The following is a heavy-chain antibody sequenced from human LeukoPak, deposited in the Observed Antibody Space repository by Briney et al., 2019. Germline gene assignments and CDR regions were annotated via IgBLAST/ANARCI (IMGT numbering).Heavy chain of an antibody. CDR3: ARETPYYYGSGSYYFWFDP. CDR2: INWNGGST. Sequence: GGSLRLSCAASGFTFDDYGMSWVRQAPGKGLEWGSGINWNGGSTGYADSVKGRFTISRDNAKNSLYLQMNSLRAEDTALYHCARETPYYYGSGSYYFWFDPWGQGTLVTVSS. V-gene: IGHV3-20*01. J-gene: IGHJ5*02. CDR1: GFTFDDYG. D-gene: IGHD3-10*01.